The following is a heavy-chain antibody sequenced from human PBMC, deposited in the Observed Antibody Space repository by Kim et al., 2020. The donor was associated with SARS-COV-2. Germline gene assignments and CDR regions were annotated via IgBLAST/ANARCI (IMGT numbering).Heavy chain of an antibody. V-gene: IGHV4-34*01. CDR2: INHSGST. Sequence: SETLSLTCAVYGGSFSGYYWSWIRQPPGKGLEWIGEINHSGSTNYNPSLKSRVTISVDTSKNQFSLKPSSVTAADTAVYYCARGMYSSSSEDYYYYGMDVWGQGTTVTVSS. CDR1: GGSFSGYY. CDR3: ARGMYSSSSEDYYYYGMDV. J-gene: IGHJ6*02. D-gene: IGHD6-6*01.